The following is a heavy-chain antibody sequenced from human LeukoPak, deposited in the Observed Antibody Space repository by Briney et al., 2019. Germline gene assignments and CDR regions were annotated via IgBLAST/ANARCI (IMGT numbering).Heavy chain of an antibody. CDR2: ISGSGGST. V-gene: IGHV3-23*01. CDR1: GFTFSSYA. J-gene: IGHJ4*02. Sequence: GGSLRLSCAASGFTFSSYAMSWVRQAPVKGLEWVSAISGSGGSTYYADSVKGRFTISRDNSKNTLYLQMNSLRAEDTAVYYCAKSYSRGYSHPFYFDYWGQGTLVTVSS. CDR3: AKSYSRGYSHPFYFDY. D-gene: IGHD5-18*01.